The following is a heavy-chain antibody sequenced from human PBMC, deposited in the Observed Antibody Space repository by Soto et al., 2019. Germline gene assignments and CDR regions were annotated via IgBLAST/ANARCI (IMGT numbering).Heavy chain of an antibody. CDR1: GFTFCNAW. J-gene: IGHJ6*02. D-gene: IGHD2-15*01. Sequence: PGGSLRLSCADSGFTFCNAWMNWVRQAPGKGREWVGRIKSKTDGGTTDYAAPVKGRFTISRDYSKNTLYLQMNSLKTEDTAVYYCTTDRVTVVAAPSYYYYGMDVWGQGTTVTVSS. V-gene: IGHV3-15*07. CDR3: TTDRVTVVAAPSYYYYGMDV. CDR2: IKSKTDGGTT.